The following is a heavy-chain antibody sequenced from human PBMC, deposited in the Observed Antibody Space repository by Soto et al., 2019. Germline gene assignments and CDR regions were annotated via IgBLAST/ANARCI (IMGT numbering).Heavy chain of an antibody. D-gene: IGHD7-27*01. Sequence: QVQLQESGPGLVKPSQTLSLTCTVSGGSISTVDYWWSWIRQSPDMGLEWIGHIYDGGRTYNNPSLESXVTWSXXTSKSQLSLTLSSVSAADTAVYYCARGPSGDKVDSWGQGTLVTVSS. CDR1: GGSISTVDYW. J-gene: IGHJ4*02. CDR2: IYDGGRT. V-gene: IGHV4-30-4*01. CDR3: ARGPSGDKVDS.